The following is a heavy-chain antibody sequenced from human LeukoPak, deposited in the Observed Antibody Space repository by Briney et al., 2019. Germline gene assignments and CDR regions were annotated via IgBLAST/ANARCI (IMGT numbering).Heavy chain of an antibody. Sequence: TSETLSLTCTGSGGSISSSGYCCTWIRQHPGKVLEWVAYIHSIGTTYYNPSRNTPASMSVDTSANQFSLNLTSLTAADAAVYYCAKVPRTGDCSSTSCPRYMDVWGKGTTVTVSS. CDR3: AKVPRTGDCSSTSCPRYMDV. D-gene: IGHD2-2*03. CDR2: IHSIGTT. J-gene: IGHJ6*03. CDR1: GGSISSSGYC. V-gene: IGHV4-31*01.